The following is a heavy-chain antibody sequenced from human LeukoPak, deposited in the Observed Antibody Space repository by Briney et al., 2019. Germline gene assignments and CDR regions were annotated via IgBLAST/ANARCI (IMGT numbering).Heavy chain of an antibody. D-gene: IGHD2-2*01. V-gene: IGHV1-2*02. CDR1: GYTFTGYY. J-gene: IGHJ5*02. Sequence: GASVKVSCKGSGYTFTGYYMHWVRHAPGQGLEWMGWINPNGGGTNYAQKFQGRVTMTRDTSISTAYMELSRLRSDDTAVYYCARGTSFQSGWFDPWGQGTLVTVSS. CDR3: ARGTSFQSGWFDP. CDR2: INPNGGGT.